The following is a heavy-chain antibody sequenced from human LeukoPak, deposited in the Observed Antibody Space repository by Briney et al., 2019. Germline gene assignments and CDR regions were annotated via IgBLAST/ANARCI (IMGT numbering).Heavy chain of an antibody. CDR3: AKGSGWYYYFDY. J-gene: IGHJ4*02. Sequence: PGGSLRLSCAASGFTFSSYAMSWVRQASGKGLGWVSAISGSGGSTYYPDSVKGRFTISRDNSKNTLYLQMNSLRAEDTAVYYCAKGSGWYYYFDYWGQGTLVTVSS. V-gene: IGHV3-23*01. CDR1: GFTFSSYA. D-gene: IGHD6-19*01. CDR2: ISGSGGST.